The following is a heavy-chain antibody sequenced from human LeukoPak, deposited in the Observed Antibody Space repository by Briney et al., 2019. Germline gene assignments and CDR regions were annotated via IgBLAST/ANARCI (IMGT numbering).Heavy chain of an antibody. Sequence: GASVKVSCKASGYTFSSHDINWVRQVPGHGLEWLGWMNPNSGNTGYAQKFQGRVTMTEDTSTDTAYMELSSLRSEDTAVYYCATDGPYGSGFRYYYYGMDVWGQGNPGHRLL. J-gene: IGHJ6*02. CDR3: ATDGPYGSGFRYYYYGMDV. CDR2: MNPNSGNT. V-gene: IGHV1-8*01. D-gene: IGHD3-10*01. CDR1: GYTFSSHD.